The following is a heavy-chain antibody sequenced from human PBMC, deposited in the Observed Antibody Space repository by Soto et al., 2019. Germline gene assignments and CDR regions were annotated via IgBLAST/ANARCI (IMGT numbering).Heavy chain of an antibody. D-gene: IGHD2-8*01. CDR3: VSWVSALFDY. Sequence: DSVRGRFTISRDNSRNTLDLQMNSLRAEDTALYFCVSWVSALFDYWGQGTLVTVSS. J-gene: IGHJ4*02. V-gene: IGHV3-23*01.